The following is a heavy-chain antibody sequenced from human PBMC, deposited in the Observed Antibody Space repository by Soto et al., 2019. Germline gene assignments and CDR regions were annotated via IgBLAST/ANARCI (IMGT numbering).Heavy chain of an antibody. CDR1: GGTISSYY. CDR2: IYYSGST. D-gene: IGHD4-17*01. CDR3: ARDTGFDCFDS. J-gene: IGHJ4*01. V-gene: IGHV4-59*01. Sequence: ETLSLTCTGSGGTISSYYWSWIRQPPGKGLEWIGYIYYSGSTNYNPSLKSRVTISVDTSKNQFSLKLSSVTAADTAVFYCARDTGFDCFDSWGHGTLV.